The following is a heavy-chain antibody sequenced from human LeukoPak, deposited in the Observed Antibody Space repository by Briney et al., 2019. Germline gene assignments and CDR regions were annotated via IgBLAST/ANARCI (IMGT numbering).Heavy chain of an antibody. CDR2: ISSSGGAT. CDR3: AKDSHGNYAEYFQH. V-gene: IGHV3-23*01. CDR1: GFTFSSYA. Sequence: GESLRLSCAASGFTFSSYAMSWVRQAPGKGLERVSAISSSGGATYYAASVKGRFTISRDMSKNTVFLQMNSLRAEDTAVYYCAKDSHGNYAEYFQHWGQGTLVTVSS. D-gene: IGHD4-17*01. J-gene: IGHJ1*01.